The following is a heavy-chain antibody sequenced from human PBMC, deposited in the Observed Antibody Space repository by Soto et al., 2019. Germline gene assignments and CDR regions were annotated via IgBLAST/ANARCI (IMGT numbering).Heavy chain of an antibody. D-gene: IGHD2-2*01. V-gene: IGHV3-48*01. Sequence: PGGSLRLSCAASGFTFSSYSMNWVRQAPGKGLEWVSYISSSSSTIYYAESVKGRFTISRDNAKSSLYLQMNSLRADDTAVYYCARFSTSCLWALDYWGQGALVTVSS. CDR2: ISSSSSTI. CDR1: GFTFSSYS. CDR3: ARFSTSCLWALDY. J-gene: IGHJ4*02.